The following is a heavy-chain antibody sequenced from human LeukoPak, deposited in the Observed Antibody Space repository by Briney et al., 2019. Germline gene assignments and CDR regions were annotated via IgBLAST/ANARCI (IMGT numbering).Heavy chain of an antibody. CDR3: AARPSSEPVTPSDY. V-gene: IGHV3-23*01. D-gene: IGHD1-14*01. CDR2: IDGSGGST. CDR1: GGSMSSYY. J-gene: IGHJ4*02. Sequence: TLSLTCTVSGGSMSSYYWSWVRQAPGKGLEWVSSIDGSGGSTYYADSVKGRFTISRDNSKNMLFLQMNSLRAEDTATYYCAARPSSEPVTPSDYWGQGILVTVSS.